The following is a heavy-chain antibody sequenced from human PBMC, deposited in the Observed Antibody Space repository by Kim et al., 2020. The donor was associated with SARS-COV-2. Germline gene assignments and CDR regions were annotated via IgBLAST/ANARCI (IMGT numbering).Heavy chain of an antibody. CDR1: GFTFSDYY. CDR2: ISSSRYT. J-gene: IGHJ5*02. Sequence: GGSLRLSCAASGFTFSDYYMSWIRQAPGKGLEWVSYISSSRYTNYSDSAKGRCTISRDNAKNSLYLQMNSLRAEDTAVYYCARAPYYDILTGYPNWFDPWGHGTLGSLSS. CDR3: ARAPYYDILTGYPNWFDP. V-gene: IGHV3-11*05. D-gene: IGHD3-9*01.